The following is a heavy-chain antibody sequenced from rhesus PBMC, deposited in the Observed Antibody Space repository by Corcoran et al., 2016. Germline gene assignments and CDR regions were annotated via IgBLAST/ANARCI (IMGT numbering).Heavy chain of an antibody. J-gene: IGHJ2*01. V-gene: IGHV4-76*01. CDR3: ARGYYSGSLNRGYFDL. Sequence: QVQLQESGPGVVKPSETLSLTCAVSGYSISSGYDWSWIRQPPGKGLEWIGYIYGSSGSTNYNPSLKNRFTISKDTSKNQFSLKLSSVTAADTAVYYCARGYYSGSLNRGYFDLWGPGTPITISS. D-gene: IGHD3-16*01. CDR2: IYGSSGST. CDR1: GYSISSGYD.